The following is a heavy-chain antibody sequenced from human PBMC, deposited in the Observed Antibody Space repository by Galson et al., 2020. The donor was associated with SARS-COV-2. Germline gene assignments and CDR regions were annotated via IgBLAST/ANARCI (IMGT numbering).Heavy chain of an antibody. CDR3: SRHSVPMLSGYYTTFDY. CDR1: GFTFGDYA. CDR2: IRSKTYGGTA. D-gene: IGHD3-3*01. J-gene: IGHJ4*02. Sequence: GGSLRLSCTASGFTFGDYAMNWFRQAPGKGLEWVGFIRSKTYGGTAEYAASVKGRFTISRDDSKSVVYLQMNSLKTEDSAMYYCSRHSVPMLSGYYTTFDYWGQGTLVTVSS. V-gene: IGHV3-49*03.